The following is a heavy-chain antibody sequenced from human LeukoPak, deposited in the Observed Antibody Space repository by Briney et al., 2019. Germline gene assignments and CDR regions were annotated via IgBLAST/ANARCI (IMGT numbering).Heavy chain of an antibody. J-gene: IGHJ4*02. D-gene: IGHD5-18*01. V-gene: IGHV3-48*03. CDR1: GFTFSSYE. Sequence: GGSLRLSCAASGFTFSSYEMNWVRQAPGEGLEWVRYISSSGSAIYYADSVKGRFTVSRDNAKNSLYLQMNNLRAEDTALYYCGRDRVGGRGYSLDYLGQGTLVTVSS. CDR3: GRDRVGGRGYSLDY. CDR2: ISSSGSAI.